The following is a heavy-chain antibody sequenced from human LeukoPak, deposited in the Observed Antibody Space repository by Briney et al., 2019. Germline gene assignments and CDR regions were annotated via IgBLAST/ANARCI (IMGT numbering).Heavy chain of an antibody. V-gene: IGHV1-24*01. CDR3: ATNRQIMILGVVIMPAFDI. CDR1: GYTLTQLS. J-gene: IGHJ3*02. D-gene: IGHD3-3*01. CDR2: FDVEDGEI. Sequence: ASVKVSRKVSGYTLTQLSVHWVRQAPGKGLEWMGGFDVEDGEIIYAQKFQGRVTMTEDTSTDTAYMELSGLRSEDTAVYYCATNRQIMILGVVIMPAFDIWGQGTMVTVSS.